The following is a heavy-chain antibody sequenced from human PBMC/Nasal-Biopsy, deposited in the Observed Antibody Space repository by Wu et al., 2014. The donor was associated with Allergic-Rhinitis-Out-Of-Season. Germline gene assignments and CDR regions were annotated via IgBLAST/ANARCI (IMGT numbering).Heavy chain of an antibody. V-gene: IGHV4-4*08. Sequence: TLSLTCTVSGGSITNYHWTWIRQSPDKRLEWIGHVYNRHDTNYNPSLKSRATIFLDTSKNQFSLTLTSVTAADTARYFCTYMTYDFWSGISWGREPWSPSPQ. J-gene: IGHJ5*02. CDR2: VYNRHDT. CDR3: TYMTYDFWSGIS. CDR1: GGSITNYH. D-gene: IGHD3-3*01.